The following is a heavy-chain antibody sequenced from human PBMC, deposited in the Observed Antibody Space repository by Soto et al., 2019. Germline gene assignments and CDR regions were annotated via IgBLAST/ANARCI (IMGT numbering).Heavy chain of an antibody. CDR2: MNPNSGNT. CDR3: ARGVIEYSSSWYDFDY. Sequence: GASVKVSCKASGYTFTSYDINWVRQATGQGLEWMGWMNPNSGNTGYAQKFQGRVTMIRNTSISTAYMELSSLRSEDTAVYYCARGVIEYSSSWYDFDYWGQGTLVTVSS. CDR1: GYTFTSYD. D-gene: IGHD6-13*01. J-gene: IGHJ4*02. V-gene: IGHV1-8*01.